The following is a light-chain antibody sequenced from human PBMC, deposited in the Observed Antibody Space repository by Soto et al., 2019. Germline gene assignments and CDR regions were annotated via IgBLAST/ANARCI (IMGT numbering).Light chain of an antibody. Sequence: EIGMTQSPATLSVSPGERATLSCRASQIISSTLPWYRQKPGQAPRLLLYEASTGATGIPARFSGSGSGSEITLTSSSLQSEDFPVYYCQRYNNWPPRFTFGPGTKVHIK. J-gene: IGKJ3*01. CDR1: QIISST. CDR2: EAS. V-gene: IGKV3-15*01. CDR3: QRYNNWPPRFT.